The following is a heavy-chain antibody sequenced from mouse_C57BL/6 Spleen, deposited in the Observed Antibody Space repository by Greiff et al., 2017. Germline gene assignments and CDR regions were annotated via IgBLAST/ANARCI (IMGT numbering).Heavy chain of an antibody. V-gene: IGHV1-61*01. CDR2: IYPSDSET. Sequence: VQLQQPGAELVRPGSSVKLSCKASGYTFTSYWMDWVKQRPGQGLEWIGNIYPSDSETHYNQKFKDKATLTVDKSSSTAYMQLSSLTSEDSAVXSCARSSSGATDFDYWGQGTTLTVSS. D-gene: IGHD3-1*01. J-gene: IGHJ2*01. CDR3: ARSSSGATDFDY. CDR1: GYTFTSYW.